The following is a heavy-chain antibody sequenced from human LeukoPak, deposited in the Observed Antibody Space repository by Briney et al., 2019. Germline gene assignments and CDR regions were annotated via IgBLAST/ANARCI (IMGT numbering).Heavy chain of an antibody. CDR1: GFSIRGYW. CDR2: IKSDGSWT. V-gene: IGHV3-74*01. J-gene: IGHJ4*02. CDR3: VRDGDAYDFDL. D-gene: IGHD5-12*01. Sequence: PGGSLRLSCAGSGFSIRGYWMHWVRQAPGKGLMWVSRIKSDGSWTNYADSVRGRFTISRDNAKNTLFLQMVGLRAEDTAIYYCVRDGDAYDFDLWGQAILVTVSS.